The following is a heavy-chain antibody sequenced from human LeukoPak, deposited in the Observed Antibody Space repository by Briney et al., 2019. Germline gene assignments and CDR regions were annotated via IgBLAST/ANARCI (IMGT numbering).Heavy chain of an antibody. V-gene: IGHV3-66*01. J-gene: IGHJ4*02. D-gene: IGHD1-26*01. CDR2: IYRGGST. CDR3: ARDQYSGSLDY. Sequence: GGSLRLPCAASGFTVGSNYMSWVRQAPGKGLEWVSIIYRGGSTNYADSVKGRFTISRDTSKNTLYLQMNSLRAEDTAVYYCARDQYSGSLDYWGQGTLVTVSS. CDR1: GFTVGSNY.